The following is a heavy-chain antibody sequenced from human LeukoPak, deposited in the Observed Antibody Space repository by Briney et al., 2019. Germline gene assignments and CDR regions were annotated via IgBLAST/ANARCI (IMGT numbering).Heavy chain of an antibody. D-gene: IGHD3-3*01. CDR3: ARAPFGVVITQAEPYYYYYMDV. CDR2: IIPIFGTA. CDR1: GGTFTSYA. V-gene: IGHV1-69*05. J-gene: IGHJ6*03. Sequence: GASVKVSCKASGGTFTSYAISWVRQAPGQGLEWMGGIIPIFGTANYAQKFQGRVTITTDESTSTAYMELSSLRSEDTAVYYCARAPFGVVITQAEPYYYYYMDVCGKGTTVTVSS.